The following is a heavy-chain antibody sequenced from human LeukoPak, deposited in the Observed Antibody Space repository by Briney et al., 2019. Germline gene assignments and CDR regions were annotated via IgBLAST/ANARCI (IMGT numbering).Heavy chain of an antibody. V-gene: IGHV4-59*01. CDR2: IYYSGSA. Sequence: SETLSLTCTVSGSSISAYYWAWIRQSPGEGLEWIGNIYYSGSANSNPSLKSRVTVSLDTSKNQFSLKVRSVTAVDTAVYYCARGNDYGDSFDYWGQGTLVTVSS. CDR3: ARGNDYGDSFDY. J-gene: IGHJ4*02. CDR1: GSSISAYY. D-gene: IGHD4-17*01.